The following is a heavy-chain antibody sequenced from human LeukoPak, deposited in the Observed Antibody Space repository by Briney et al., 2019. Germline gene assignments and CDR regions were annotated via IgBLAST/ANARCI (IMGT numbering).Heavy chain of an antibody. V-gene: IGHV4-4*07. J-gene: IGHJ4*02. CDR3: AREYGDLDY. CDR2: IYSSGSA. D-gene: IGHD4-17*01. CDR1: GGSISGSY. Sequence: PSETLSLTCTVYGGSISGSYWSWVRQAAGQGLEWIGRIYSSGSANYNPSLKSRVTMSVDTSNNQFSLKLTSVSAADTAVYYCAREYGDLDYWGQGTLVTVSS.